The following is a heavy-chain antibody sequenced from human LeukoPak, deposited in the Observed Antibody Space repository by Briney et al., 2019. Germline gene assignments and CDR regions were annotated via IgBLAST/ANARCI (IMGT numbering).Heavy chain of an antibody. V-gene: IGHV3-30*02. CDR2: ITYDGSNQ. J-gene: IGHJ6*04. D-gene: IGHD3-3*01. CDR3: ASSEWV. CDR1: GFILSNYW. Sequence: PRGSLRLSCAASGFILSNYWMGWVRQSPGKGLEWVTFITYDGSNQYYADSVKGRFTISRDNSKNTLYVQMNSLSVEDTAVYYCASSEWVWGKGTTVTISS.